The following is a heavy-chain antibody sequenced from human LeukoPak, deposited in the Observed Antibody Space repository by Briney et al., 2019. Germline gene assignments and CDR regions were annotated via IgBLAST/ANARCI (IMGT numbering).Heavy chain of an antibody. CDR1: GYTFTSYY. V-gene: IGHV1-46*01. CDR3: ARARPICSSTSCYARWFDP. CDR2: INPSGGST. Sequence: GASVKVSCKASGYTFTSYYMHWVRQAPGQGLEWMGIINPSGGSTSYAQKFQGRVTITRDTSASTAYMELSSLRSEDTAVYYCARARPICSSTSCYARWFDPWGQGTLVTVSS. D-gene: IGHD2-2*01. J-gene: IGHJ5*02.